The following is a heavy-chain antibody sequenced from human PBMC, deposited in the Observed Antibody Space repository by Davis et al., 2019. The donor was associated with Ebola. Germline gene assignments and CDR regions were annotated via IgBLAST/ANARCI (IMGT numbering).Heavy chain of an antibody. D-gene: IGHD3-22*01. J-gene: IGHJ3*02. CDR3: ARLSNYYYDSSGYPGAFDI. CDR2: FDPEDGET. V-gene: IGHV1-24*01. Sequence: ASVKVSCKVSGYTLTELSMHWVRQAPGKGLEWMGGFDPEDGETIYAQKFQGRVTMTEDTSTDTAYMELSSLRSEDTAVYYCARLSNYYYDSSGYPGAFDIWGQGTMVTVSS. CDR1: GYTLTELS.